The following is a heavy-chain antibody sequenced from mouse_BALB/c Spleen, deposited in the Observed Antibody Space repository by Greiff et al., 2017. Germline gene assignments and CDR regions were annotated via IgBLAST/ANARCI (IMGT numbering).Heavy chain of an antibody. Sequence: EVQLVESGGGLVKPGGSLKLSCAASGFTFSSYAMSWVRQTPEKRLEWVASISSGGSTYYPDSVKGRFTISRDNARNILYLQMSSLRSEDTAMYYCARALGSRALFAYWGQGTLVTVSA. J-gene: IGHJ3*01. CDR3: ARALGSRALFAY. V-gene: IGHV5-6-5*01. CDR2: ISSGGST. D-gene: IGHD3-3*01. CDR1: GFTFSSYA.